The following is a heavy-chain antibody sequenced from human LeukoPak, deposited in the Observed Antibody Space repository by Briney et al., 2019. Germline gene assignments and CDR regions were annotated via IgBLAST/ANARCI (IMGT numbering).Heavy chain of an antibody. Sequence: SETLSLTCAVYGGSFSGYYWSWIRQPPGKGLEWIGEINHSGSTNYNPSLKSRVTISVDTSKNQFSLKPSSVTAADTAVYYCARGKYSYGYWGQGTLVTVSS. J-gene: IGHJ4*02. V-gene: IGHV4-34*01. CDR2: INHSGST. CDR3: ARGKYSYGY. D-gene: IGHD5-18*01. CDR1: GGSFSGYY.